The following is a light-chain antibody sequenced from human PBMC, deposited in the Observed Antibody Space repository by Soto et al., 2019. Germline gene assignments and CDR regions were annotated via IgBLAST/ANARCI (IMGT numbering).Light chain of an antibody. Sequence: QSALTQPASVSGSPGQSIAISCTGTSSDVGGFNYVSWYQQHPGKAPKLMIYDVNNRPSGVSNRFSGSKSGNTASLTISGLQAEDEADYYCKSYTTSSTLYVFGTGTKVTVL. CDR3: KSYTTSSTLYV. CDR1: SSDVGGFNY. J-gene: IGLJ1*01. V-gene: IGLV2-14*01. CDR2: DVN.